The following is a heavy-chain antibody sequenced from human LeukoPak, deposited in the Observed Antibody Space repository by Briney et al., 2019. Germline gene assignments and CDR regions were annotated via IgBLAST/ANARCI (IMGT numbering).Heavy chain of an antibody. CDR1: GFTVSSNY. CDR3: AKDLDDYGDY. J-gene: IGHJ4*02. CDR2: NGGGTT. Sequence: GGSLRLSCAASGFTVSSNYMSWVRQAPGKGLEWVSVNGGGTTYYADSVKGRFTISRDNSKNTQYLQMNSLRAEDTAVYYCAKDLDDYGDYWGQGTLVTVSS. V-gene: IGHV3-53*01.